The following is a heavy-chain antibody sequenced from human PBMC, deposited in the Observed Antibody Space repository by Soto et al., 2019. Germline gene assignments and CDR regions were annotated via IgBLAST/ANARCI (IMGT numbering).Heavy chain of an antibody. CDR1: GGTFSSYA. V-gene: IGHV1-69*13. CDR3: ARAKSHYYYYGMDV. Sequence: GASVKVSCKASGGTFSSYAISWVRQAPGQGLEWMGGIIPIFGTVNYAQKFQGRVTITADESTSTAYMELSSLRSEDTAVYYCARAKSHYYYYGMDVWGQGTTVTVSS. CDR2: IIPIFGTV. J-gene: IGHJ6*02.